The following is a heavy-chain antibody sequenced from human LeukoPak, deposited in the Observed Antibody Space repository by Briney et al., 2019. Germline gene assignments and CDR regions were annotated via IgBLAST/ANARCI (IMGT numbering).Heavy chain of an antibody. CDR3: ARDGALYDILTA. J-gene: IGHJ5*02. CDR2: IYSSGST. Sequence: SETLSLTCTVSGGSISSYYWSWIRQPAGKGLEWIGRIYSSGSTNYNPSLKSRVTMSVDTSKNQFSLKLDSVTAADTAVYYCARDGALYDILTAWGQGTLVTVSS. CDR1: GGSISSYY. D-gene: IGHD3-9*01. V-gene: IGHV4-4*07.